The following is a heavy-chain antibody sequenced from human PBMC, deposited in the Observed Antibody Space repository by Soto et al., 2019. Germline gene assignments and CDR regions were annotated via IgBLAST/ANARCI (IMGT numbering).Heavy chain of an antibody. CDR3: ASGRYGDY. D-gene: IGHD1-26*01. CDR1: GYDFTTYG. Sequence: QVHLVQSGAEVKKPGASVKVSCKGSGYDFTTYGITWVRQAPGQGLEWMAWISAHNGNTDYAQKLQGRVTVTRDTSTSAAYMELRSPRSDVTAMYYCASGRYGDYWGQGALVTVSS. V-gene: IGHV1-18*01. CDR2: ISAHNGNT. J-gene: IGHJ4*02.